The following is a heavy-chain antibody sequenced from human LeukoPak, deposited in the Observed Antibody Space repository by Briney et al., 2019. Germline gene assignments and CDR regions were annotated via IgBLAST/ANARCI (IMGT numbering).Heavy chain of an antibody. CDR1: GFTFSDYY. D-gene: IGHD3-10*01. J-gene: IGHJ4*02. CDR3: ARDGRGITPTYYFDY. CDR2: ISSSGSTI. V-gene: IGHV3-11*04. Sequence: GGSLRLSCAASGFTFSDYYMSWIRQAPGKGLEWVSYISSSGSTIYYADSVKGRFTFSRDSAKNSLYLQMNSLRAEDTAVYYCARDGRGITPTYYFDYWGQGTLVTVSS.